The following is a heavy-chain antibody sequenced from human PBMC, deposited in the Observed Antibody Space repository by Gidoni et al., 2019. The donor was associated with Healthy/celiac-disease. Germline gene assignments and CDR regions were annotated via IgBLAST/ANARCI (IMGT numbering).Heavy chain of an antibody. CDR3: ARDSSGWSRFDY. Sequence: EVQLVESGGGLVTPGGSLRLSCSASGFTFSSYSMNWVRQAPEQGLEWVSSISSSSSYIYYADSVKGRFTISRDNAKNSLYLQMNSLRAEDTAVYYCARDSSGWSRFDYWGQGTLVTVSS. CDR2: ISSSSSYI. CDR1: GFTFSSYS. D-gene: IGHD6-19*01. J-gene: IGHJ4*02. V-gene: IGHV3-21*01.